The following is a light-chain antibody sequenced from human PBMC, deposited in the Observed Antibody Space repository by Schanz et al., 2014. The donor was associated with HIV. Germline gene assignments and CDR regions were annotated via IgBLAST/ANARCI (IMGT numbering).Light chain of an antibody. CDR3: QQYYTTPPLFT. CDR1: QSVSSF. Sequence: DIVLTQSPATLSLSPGERATLSCRASQSVSSFLAWYQQKPGQTPRLLIYGASTRATGIPARFSGSGSGTEFTLTISSLQAEDVAVYYCQQYYTTPPLFTFGPGTKVDIK. CDR2: GAS. J-gene: IGKJ3*01. V-gene: IGKV3-15*01.